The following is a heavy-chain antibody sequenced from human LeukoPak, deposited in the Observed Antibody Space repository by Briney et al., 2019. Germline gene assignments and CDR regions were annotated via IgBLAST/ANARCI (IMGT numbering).Heavy chain of an antibody. Sequence: PSATLSLTCAVYGGSFSGYYWSWIRQPPGKGLEWIGEINHSGSTNYNPSLKSRVTISVDTSKNQFSLKLSSVTAADTAVYYCARGPPPITTIFGVVRAWFDPWGQGTLVTVSS. D-gene: IGHD3-3*01. CDR1: GGSFSGYY. J-gene: IGHJ5*02. V-gene: IGHV4-34*01. CDR2: INHSGST. CDR3: ARGPPPITTIFGVVRAWFDP.